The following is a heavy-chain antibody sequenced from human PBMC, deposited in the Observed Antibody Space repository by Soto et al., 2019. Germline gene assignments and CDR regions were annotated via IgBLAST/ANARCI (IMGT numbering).Heavy chain of an antibody. Sequence: LETLSLTCTFSGCSSSSSSYYLGWIRQPPGKGLEWIGSIYYSGSTYYNPSLKSRVTISVDTSKNHFSLKLSSVTAADTAVYYCATQEVGGSYVYTFDPWGQGTLVTVSS. J-gene: IGHJ5*02. D-gene: IGHD1-26*01. V-gene: IGHV4-39*02. CDR1: GCSSSSSSYY. CDR2: IYYSGST. CDR3: ATQEVGGSYVYTFDP.